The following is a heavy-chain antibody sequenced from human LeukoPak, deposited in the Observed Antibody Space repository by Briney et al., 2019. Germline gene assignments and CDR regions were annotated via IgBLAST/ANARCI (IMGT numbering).Heavy chain of an antibody. CDR1: GFTFRSYA. CDR3: ARGAGDWIYYGLDV. V-gene: IGHV3-64*01. CDR2: ISSSGGST. J-gene: IGHJ6*01. Sequence: GRSMRLSCGASGFTFRSYAMHWVRQAPGKGLEYESAISSSGGSTDYANSVQGRFTISRDNSKRTLYLQMGSLRVEDMAVYYCARGAGDWIYYGLDVWGQGTTVTVSS. D-gene: IGHD2-21*02.